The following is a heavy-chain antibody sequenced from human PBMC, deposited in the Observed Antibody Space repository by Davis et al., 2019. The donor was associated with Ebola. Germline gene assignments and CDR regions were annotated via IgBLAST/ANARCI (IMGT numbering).Heavy chain of an antibody. Sequence: GESLKISCAASGFTFSSYSMNWVRQAPGKGLEWVSSISSSSSYIYYADSVKGRFTISRDNAKNSLYLQMNSLRAEDTAVYYCARGRRGADGDWFDPWGQGTLVTVSS. CDR3: ARGRRGADGDWFDP. V-gene: IGHV3-21*01. CDR1: GFTFSSYS. J-gene: IGHJ5*02. D-gene: IGHD3-10*01. CDR2: ISSSSSYI.